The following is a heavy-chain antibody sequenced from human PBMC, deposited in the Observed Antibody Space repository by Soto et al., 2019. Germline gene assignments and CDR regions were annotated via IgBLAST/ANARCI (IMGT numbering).Heavy chain of an antibody. Sequence: SETLSLTCTVSGGSISSGGYYWSWIRQHPGKGLEWIGYIYYSGSTYYNPSLKSRVTISVDRSKNQFSLKLSSVTAADTAVYYCARERYYYDSSGYYSNAFDIWGQGTMVTVSS. J-gene: IGHJ3*02. D-gene: IGHD3-22*01. CDR3: ARERYYYDSSGYYSNAFDI. V-gene: IGHV4-31*03. CDR2: IYYSGST. CDR1: GGSISSGGYY.